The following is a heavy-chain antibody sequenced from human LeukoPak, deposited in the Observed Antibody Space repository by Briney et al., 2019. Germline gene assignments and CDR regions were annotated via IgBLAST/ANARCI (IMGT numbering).Heavy chain of an antibody. CDR1: GFTFDDYG. Sequence: PGGPLRLSCAASGFTFDDYGMSWVRQAPGKGLEWVSGINWNGGSTGYADSVKGRFTISRDNAKSSLYLQMNSLRAEDAALYYCARAGVGADTAMELGYWGQGTLVTVSS. D-gene: IGHD5-18*01. V-gene: IGHV3-20*04. J-gene: IGHJ4*02. CDR2: INWNGGST. CDR3: ARAGVGADTAMELGY.